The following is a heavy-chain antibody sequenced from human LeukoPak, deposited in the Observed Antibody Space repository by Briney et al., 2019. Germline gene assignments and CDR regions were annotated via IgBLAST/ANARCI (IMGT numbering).Heavy chain of an antibody. D-gene: IGHD7-27*01. CDR2: IYSGGST. CDR1: GFTVSSNY. J-gene: IGHJ4*02. Sequence: GGSLRLSCAASGFTVSSNYMSWVRQAPGKGLEWVSVIYSGGSTYYADSVKGRFTISRDNAQNSLYLQMNSLRAEDAAVYYCARENAWGYFDFWGQGTLVTVSS. CDR3: ARENAWGYFDF. V-gene: IGHV3-53*01.